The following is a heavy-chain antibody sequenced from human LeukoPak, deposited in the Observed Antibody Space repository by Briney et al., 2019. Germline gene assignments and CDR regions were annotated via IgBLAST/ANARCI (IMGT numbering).Heavy chain of an antibody. V-gene: IGHV1-2*02. CDR2: INPNSGGT. D-gene: IGHD6-19*01. CDR1: GYTFTGYY. Sequence: APVKVSCKASGYTFTGYYMHWVRQAPGQGLEWMGWINPNSGGTNYAQKFQGRVTMTRDTSISTAYMELSRLRSDDTAVYYCARGHKQWLVWDYFDYWGQGTLVTVSS. CDR3: ARGHKQWLVWDYFDY. J-gene: IGHJ4*02.